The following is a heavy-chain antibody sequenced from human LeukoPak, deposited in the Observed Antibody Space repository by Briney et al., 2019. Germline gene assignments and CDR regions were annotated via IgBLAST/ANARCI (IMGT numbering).Heavy chain of an antibody. CDR2: IVVGSGNT. D-gene: IGHD1-26*01. CDR1: GFTFTSSA. J-gene: IGHJ6*03. CDR3: AADREIVGATKPRALYYYYMDV. Sequence: ASVKVSCKASGFTFTSSAMQWVRQARGQRLEWIGWIVVGSGNTNYAQKFQERVTITRDMSTSTAYMELSSLRSEDTAVYYCAADREIVGATKPRALYYYYMDVWGKGTTVTVSS. V-gene: IGHV1-58*02.